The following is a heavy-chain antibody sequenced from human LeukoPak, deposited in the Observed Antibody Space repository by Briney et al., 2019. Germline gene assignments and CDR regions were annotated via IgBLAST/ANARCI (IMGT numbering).Heavy chain of an antibody. CDR1: GFSLSTSGVG. D-gene: IGHD4-11*01. J-gene: IGHJ5*02. CDR3: AHRRDYSRRDWFGP. Sequence: SGPTLVKPTQTLTLTCTFSGFSLSTSGVGVGWIRQPPGKALEWLALIYGDDDKRYSPSLKSRVTITKDTSKNQVVLTMTNMDSVDTATYYCAHRRDYSRRDWFGPWGQGTLVTVSS. V-gene: IGHV2-5*02. CDR2: IYGDDDK.